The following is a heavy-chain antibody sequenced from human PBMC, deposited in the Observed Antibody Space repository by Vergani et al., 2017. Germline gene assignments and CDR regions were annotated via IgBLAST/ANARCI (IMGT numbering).Heavy chain of an antibody. Sequence: VPLVESRGVLVQPGGSLRLSCAVSGFTVSSKEMSWVRQAPGKGLEWVSFIRYDGSSEYYGDSVKGRFTISRDKSQNTVNLQMNSLRTEDTAVYFCANSVIAGNVGVAYFGMDVWGRGTTVTVSS. J-gene: IGHJ6*02. CDR1: GFTVSSKE. V-gene: IGHV3-30*02. CDR2: IRYDGSSE. CDR3: ANSVIAGNVGVAYFGMDV. D-gene: IGHD2/OR15-2a*01.